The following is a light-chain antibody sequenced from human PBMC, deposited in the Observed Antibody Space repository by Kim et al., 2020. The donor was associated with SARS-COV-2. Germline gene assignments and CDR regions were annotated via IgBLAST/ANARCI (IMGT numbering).Light chain of an antibody. CDR3: QQYDNLPYT. V-gene: IGKV1-33*01. CDR2: DAS. J-gene: IGKJ2*01. Sequence: DIQMTQSPSSLSASVGDSITITCQASQGIFTFLNWYQHRQGQPPKLLIYDASNLQTGVPSRFSAGGSGTHFTFTVSSLKPEDVATFYCQQYDNLPYTFGQGTKLEI. CDR1: QGIFTF.